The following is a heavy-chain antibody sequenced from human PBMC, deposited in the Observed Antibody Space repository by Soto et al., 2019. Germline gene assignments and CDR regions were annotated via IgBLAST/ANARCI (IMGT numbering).Heavy chain of an antibody. Sequence: EVQLVESGGGLVKPGGSLRLSCVASGFTGEFSFSRAWMFWVRQAPGKGLEGGGSIKSLREGGTTEYAAPVKGRFTISRDDSKNTLYLQMKSLKTEATSFYYCTTGYDPLPYWSQGTLVTVSS. CDR1: GFTGEFSFSRAW. D-gene: IGHD2-2*01. CDR3: TTGYDPLPY. V-gene: IGHV3-15*01. CDR2: IKSLREGGTT. J-gene: IGHJ4*02.